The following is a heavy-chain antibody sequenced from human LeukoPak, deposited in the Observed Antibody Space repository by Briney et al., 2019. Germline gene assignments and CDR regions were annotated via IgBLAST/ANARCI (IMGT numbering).Heavy chain of an antibody. D-gene: IGHD6-13*01. J-gene: IGHJ4*02. Sequence: ASVKVSCKASGYTFTSYDINWVRQATGQELEWMGWMNPNSGNTGYAQKFQGRVTMTRNTSISTAYMELSSLRSEDTAVYYCARAGRYSRTTDYWGQGNLVTVSS. V-gene: IGHV1-8*01. CDR1: GYTFTSYD. CDR2: MNPNSGNT. CDR3: ARAGRYSRTTDY.